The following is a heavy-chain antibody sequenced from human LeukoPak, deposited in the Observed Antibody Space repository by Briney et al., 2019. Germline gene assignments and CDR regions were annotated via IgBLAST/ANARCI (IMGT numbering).Heavy chain of an antibody. J-gene: IGHJ6*03. D-gene: IGHD6-13*01. CDR3: ARDGYSSSWYNPGYSSGWYYYYYVDV. CDR2: INPSGGST. CDR1: GYTFTSYY. V-gene: IGHV1-46*01. Sequence: ASVKVSCKASGYTFTSYYMHWVRQAPGQGLEWMGIINPSGGSTSYAQKFQGRVTMTRDMSTSTVYMELSSLRSEDTAVYYCARDGYSSSWYNPGYSSGWYYYYYVDVWGKGTTVTVSS.